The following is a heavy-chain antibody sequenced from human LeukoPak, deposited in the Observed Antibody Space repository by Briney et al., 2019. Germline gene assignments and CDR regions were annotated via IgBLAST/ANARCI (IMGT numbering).Heavy chain of an antibody. J-gene: IGHJ5*02. V-gene: IGHV1-2*06. CDR2: VNPNSGGT. D-gene: IGHD6-19*01. CDR3: ARAILYSSERWFDP. Sequence: ASVKVSCKASGYTFTGYYMHWVRQAPGQGLEWMGRVNPNSGGTNYAQKFQGRVTMTRDTSISTAYMELSSLRSEDTAVYYCARAILYSSERWFDPWGQGTLATVSS. CDR1: GYTFTGYY.